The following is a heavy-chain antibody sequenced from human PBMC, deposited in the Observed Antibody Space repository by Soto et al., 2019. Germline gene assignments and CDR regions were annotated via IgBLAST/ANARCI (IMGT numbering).Heavy chain of an antibody. CDR2: IYSGGST. Sequence: PGGSLRLSCAASGFTFTAYAISCVRQAPGKGLEWVSVIYSGGSTFYADSVKGRFTISRDNSNSKVSLEMNNLRAEDTAVYYCARDFTGYFDYWGQGALVTVSS. J-gene: IGHJ4*02. CDR3: ARDFTGYFDY. V-gene: IGHV3-23*03. CDR1: GFTFTAYA.